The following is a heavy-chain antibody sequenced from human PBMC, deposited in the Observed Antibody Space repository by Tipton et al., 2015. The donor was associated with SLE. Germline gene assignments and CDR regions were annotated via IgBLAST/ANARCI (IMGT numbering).Heavy chain of an antibody. Sequence: QVQLVQSGGGLVQPGRSLRLSCVASGFTFDDYAVHWIRQPAGKGLEWIGRIYTSGSTKYNSSLESRVTISVDTSKNRFSLKLTSVTAADTAVYYCARKESYYYYGLDVWGQGTTVTVSS. CDR3: ARKESYYYYGLDV. CDR1: GFTFDDYA. J-gene: IGHJ6*02. CDR2: IYTSGST. V-gene: IGHV4-4*07.